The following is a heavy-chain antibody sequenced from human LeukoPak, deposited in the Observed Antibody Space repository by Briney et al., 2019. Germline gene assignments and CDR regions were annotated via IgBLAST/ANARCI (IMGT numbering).Heavy chain of an antibody. Sequence: QTGGSLRLSCAASGFTFSSYAMSWVRQAPGKGLEWVSAISGSGGSTYYADSVKGRFTISRDNAKNSLYLQMNSLRAEDTAVYYCASNTAMVQYYYYYMDVWGKGTTVTVSS. J-gene: IGHJ6*03. V-gene: IGHV3-23*01. D-gene: IGHD5-18*01. CDR2: ISGSGGST. CDR1: GFTFSSYA. CDR3: ASNTAMVQYYYYYMDV.